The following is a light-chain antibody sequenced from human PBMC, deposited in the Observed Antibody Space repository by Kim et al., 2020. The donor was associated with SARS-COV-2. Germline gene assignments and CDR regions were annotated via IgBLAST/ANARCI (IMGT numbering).Light chain of an antibody. Sequence: EIVLTQSPATLSLSPGERATLTCRASQSVSSYLAWYQQKPGQAPRLLIYDASNRATGIPARFSGSGSGTDFTLTISSLEPEDFAVYYCQQRSNWPLTGGRGTMVDIK. V-gene: IGKV3-11*01. CDR3: QQRSNWPLT. J-gene: IGKJ4*01. CDR1: QSVSSY. CDR2: DAS.